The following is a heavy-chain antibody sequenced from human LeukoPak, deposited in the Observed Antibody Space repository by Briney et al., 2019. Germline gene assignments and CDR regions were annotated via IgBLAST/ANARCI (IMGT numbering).Heavy chain of an antibody. CDR3: TTVVVVTALDY. V-gene: IGHV3-74*01. CDR2: ISTDGSAT. CDR1: GFTFSSHW. Sequence: GGSLRLSCAASGFTFSSHWMHWVRQVPGKGLVWVSRISTDGSATTYADSVKGRFTISRDNDKNTLYLQMNSLSGEDTALYYCTTVVVVTALDYWGQGTLVTVSS. D-gene: IGHD2-21*02. J-gene: IGHJ4*02.